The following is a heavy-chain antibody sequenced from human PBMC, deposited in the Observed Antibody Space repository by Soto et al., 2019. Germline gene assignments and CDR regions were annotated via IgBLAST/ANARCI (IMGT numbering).Heavy chain of an antibody. CDR3: ARGPGIAAAGKRRGRDD. V-gene: IGHV3-21*01. D-gene: IGHD6-13*01. CDR1: GFTFSSYS. J-gene: IGHJ4*02. CDR2: ISSSSSYI. Sequence: EVQLVESGGGLVKPGGSLRLSCAASGFTFSSYSMNWVRQAPGKGLEWVSSISSSSSYIYYADSVKGRFTISRDKAKNSLDLQMNSLRAEDTAVYYCARGPGIAAAGKRRGRDDWGQGTLVTVSS.